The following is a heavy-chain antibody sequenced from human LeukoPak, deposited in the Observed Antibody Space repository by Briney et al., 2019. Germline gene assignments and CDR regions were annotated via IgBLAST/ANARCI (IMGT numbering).Heavy chain of an antibody. V-gene: IGHV4-4*09. CDR2: IYSSGSA. CDR3: ARLFGPTLHYDILTTPPNWFDP. J-gene: IGHJ5*02. Sequence: SETLSLTCTVSGGSFSSYFWNWIRQPPGKGLEWIGYIYSSGSANYNPSLKSRVTISVDTSKNQFSLKLSSVTAADTAVYYCARLFGPTLHYDILTTPPNWFDPWGQGTLVTVSS. CDR1: GGSFSSYF. D-gene: IGHD3-9*01.